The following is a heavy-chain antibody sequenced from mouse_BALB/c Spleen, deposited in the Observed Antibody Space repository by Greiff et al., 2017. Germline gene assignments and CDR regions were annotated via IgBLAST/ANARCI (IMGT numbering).Heavy chain of an antibody. CDR3: ARGPYDYDVYAMDY. V-gene: IGHV5-6-5*01. Sequence: EVQLMESGGGLVKPGGSLKLSCAASGFTFSSYAMSWVRQTPEKRLEWVASISSGGSTYYPDSVKGRFTISRDNARNILYLQMSSLRSEDTAMYYCARGPYDYDVYAMDYWGQGTSVTVSS. CDR1: GFTFSSYA. D-gene: IGHD2-4*01. CDR2: ISSGGST. J-gene: IGHJ4*01.